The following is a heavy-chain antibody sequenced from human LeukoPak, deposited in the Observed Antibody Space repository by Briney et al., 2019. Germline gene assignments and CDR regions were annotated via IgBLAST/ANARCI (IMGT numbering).Heavy chain of an antibody. CDR1: GFTVSINY. CDR3: AKDGESGIQYTQGHFDY. J-gene: IGHJ4*02. Sequence: GASLRLSWAASGFTVSINYMNWVRQAPGKGLEGVSVIDSGDMTYYADSVKCRFTISRDNSYNTVYLQMTGPRAEDTAVYYCAKDGESGIQYTQGHFDYWGQGTLVTVSS. CDR2: IDSGDMT. D-gene: IGHD1-1*01. V-gene: IGHV3-66*01.